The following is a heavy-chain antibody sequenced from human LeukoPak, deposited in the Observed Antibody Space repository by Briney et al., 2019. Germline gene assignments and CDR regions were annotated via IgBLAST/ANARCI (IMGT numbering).Heavy chain of an antibody. CDR3: ARLWGDYGDYHLPDY. CDR1: GFTFSSYW. D-gene: IGHD4-17*01. J-gene: IGHJ4*02. CDR2: INQDGTEK. V-gene: IGHV3-7*01. Sequence: GGSLRLSCAASGFTFSSYWMSWVRQAPGEGLEWVAKINQDGTEKAYVDSVRGRFTISRDNAKNSLYLQMNSLRAEDTAVYYCARLWGDYGDYHLPDYWGQGTLVTVSS.